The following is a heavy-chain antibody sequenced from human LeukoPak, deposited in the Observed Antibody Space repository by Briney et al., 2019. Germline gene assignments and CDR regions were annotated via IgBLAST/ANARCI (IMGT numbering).Heavy chain of an antibody. CDR2: ISGSGGST. V-gene: IGHV3-23*01. CDR3: AKVSSSWYVSNWFDP. J-gene: IGHJ5*02. Sequence: GGSLRLSCAASGFTFSSYAMSWVRQAPGKGLEWVSAISGSGGSTYYADSVKGRFTISRDNSKNTLYLQMNSLRAEDTAVYYCAKVSSSWYVSNWFDPWGQGTLVTVSS. D-gene: IGHD6-13*01. CDR1: GFTFSSYA.